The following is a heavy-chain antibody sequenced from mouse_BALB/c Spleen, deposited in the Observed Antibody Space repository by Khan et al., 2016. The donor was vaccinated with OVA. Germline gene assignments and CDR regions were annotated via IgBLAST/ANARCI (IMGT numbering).Heavy chain of an antibody. Sequence: QVQLQQSGPELVKPGASVKMSCKASGYTFTYYVITWVKQRTGQGLEWIGEIYPGSDNAYYNERFKGKATLTADKSSNTTYMQLRSLTSEDSAVYFDARGDGYYVSFDYWGQGTTLTVSA. CDR1: GYTFTYYV. J-gene: IGHJ2*01. CDR2: IYPGSDNA. CDR3: ARGDGYYVSFDY. V-gene: IGHV1-81*01. D-gene: IGHD2-3*01.